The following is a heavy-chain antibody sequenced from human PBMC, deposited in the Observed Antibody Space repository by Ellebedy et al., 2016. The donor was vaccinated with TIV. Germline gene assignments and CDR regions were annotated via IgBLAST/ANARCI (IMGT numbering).Heavy chain of an antibody. V-gene: IGHV1-46*01. D-gene: IGHD3-22*01. J-gene: IGHJ1*01. CDR2: INPSGGST. Sequence: ASVKVSCKASGHTFTSYYMHWVRQAPGQGLEWMGIINPSGGSTSYAQKFQGRVTMTRDTSTSTVYMELSSLRSEDTAVYYCARTLTGDSSGSKYFQHWGQGTLVTVSS. CDR1: GHTFTSYY. CDR3: ARTLTGDSSGSKYFQH.